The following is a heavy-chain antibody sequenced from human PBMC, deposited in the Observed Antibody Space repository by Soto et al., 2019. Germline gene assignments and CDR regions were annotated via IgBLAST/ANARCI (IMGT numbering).Heavy chain of an antibody. CDR3: ARQHPDDAFAI. Sequence: GESLKISCNTSGYRFTSFWIGWVRQMPGKGLEYMGIIHPVDSDTRYNPSFQGQVTISAAKSNNTAYLQWTSLKASDTAMYYCARQHPDDAFAIWGQGTMVTVSS. CDR1: GYRFTSFW. V-gene: IGHV5-51*01. CDR2: IHPVDSDT. J-gene: IGHJ3*02.